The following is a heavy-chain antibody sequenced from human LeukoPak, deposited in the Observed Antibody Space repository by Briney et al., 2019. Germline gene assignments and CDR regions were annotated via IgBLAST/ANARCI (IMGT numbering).Heavy chain of an antibody. CDR1: GFTFSSYA. CDR3: ARAGLRFLDSDY. D-gene: IGHD3-3*01. Sequence: GGSLRLSCAASGFTFSSYAMSWVRQAPGKGLEWVAVISYDGSNKYYADSVKGRFTISRDNSKNTLYLQMNSLRAEDTAVYYCARAGLRFLDSDYWGQGTLVTVSS. CDR2: ISYDGSNK. J-gene: IGHJ4*02. V-gene: IGHV3-30-3*01.